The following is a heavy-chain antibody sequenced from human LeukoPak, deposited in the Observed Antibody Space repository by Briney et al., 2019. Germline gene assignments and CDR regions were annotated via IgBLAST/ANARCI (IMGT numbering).Heavy chain of an antibody. J-gene: IGHJ3*02. CDR2: IYYSGST. D-gene: IGHD5-18*01. CDR1: GGSISGYY. CDR3: ARHRGYSYGYDAFDI. Sequence: SETLSLTCTVSGGSISGYYWSWIRQPPGKGLEWIGYIYYSGSTNYNPSLKSRVTISVDTSKNQFSLKLSSVTAADTAVYYCARHRGYSYGYDAFDIWGQGTMVTVSS. V-gene: IGHV4-59*08.